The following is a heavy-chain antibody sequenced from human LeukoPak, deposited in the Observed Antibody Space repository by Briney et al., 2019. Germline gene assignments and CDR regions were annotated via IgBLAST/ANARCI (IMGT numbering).Heavy chain of an antibody. Sequence: ASVKVSCKASGYTFSGYYMHWVRQAPGQGLEWMGWINPNSGGTNYAQKFQGRVTMTRDTSNSTAYMELSRLRSDDTAVYYCARTKNLYPGWFDPWGQGTLVTVSS. CDR3: ARTKNLYPGWFDP. CDR2: INPNSGGT. J-gene: IGHJ5*02. CDR1: GYTFSGYY. D-gene: IGHD1-14*01. V-gene: IGHV1-2*02.